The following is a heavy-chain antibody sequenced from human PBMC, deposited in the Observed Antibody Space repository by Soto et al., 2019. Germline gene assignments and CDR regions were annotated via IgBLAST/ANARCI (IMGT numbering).Heavy chain of an antibody. CDR1: GFSFSTYY. Sequence: QVQLVESGGGLVKPGGSLRLSCEASGFSFSTYYMTWIRQAPGKGLEWVSYISSSGSTMYYADSVTGRFTISRDNTKNSLYLQMNSLSVEDKAVYYCARDSTWNLKYFHHWGQGTLVTVSS. CDR3: ARDSTWNLKYFHH. D-gene: IGHD1-1*01. V-gene: IGHV3-11*01. CDR2: ISSSGSTM. J-gene: IGHJ1*01.